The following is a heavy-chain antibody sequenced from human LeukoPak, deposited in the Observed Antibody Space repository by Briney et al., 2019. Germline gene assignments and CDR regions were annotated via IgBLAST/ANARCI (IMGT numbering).Heavy chain of an antibody. J-gene: IGHJ4*02. V-gene: IGHV3-7*03. D-gene: IGHD3-10*01. CDR3: ARSRSPSGTYYVY. CDR2: IKQDGSES. Sequence: PGGSLRLSCTASGFTFSSYWMSWVRQAPGEGLEWVANIKQDGSESYYVVSLKGRFTFSRDNAKNSLYLQINSLRAEDTAVYYCARSRSPSGTYYVYWGQGALVTVSS. CDR1: GFTFSSYW.